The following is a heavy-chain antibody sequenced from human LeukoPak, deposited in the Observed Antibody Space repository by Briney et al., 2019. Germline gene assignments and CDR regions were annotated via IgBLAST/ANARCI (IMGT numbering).Heavy chain of an antibody. CDR3: ARDEVHRFDP. J-gene: IGHJ5*02. CDR2: IYYSGST. CDR1: GGSISSGGYC. Sequence: SETLSLTCTVSGGSISSGGYCWSWIRQHPGKGLEWIGYIYYSGSTYYNPSLKSRVTISVDTSKNQFSLKLSSVTAADTAVYYCARDEVHRFDPWGQGTLVTVSS. V-gene: IGHV4-31*03. D-gene: IGHD1-1*01.